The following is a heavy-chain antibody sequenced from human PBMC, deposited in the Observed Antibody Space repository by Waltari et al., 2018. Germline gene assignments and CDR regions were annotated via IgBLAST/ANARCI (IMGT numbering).Heavy chain of an antibody. CDR1: GFIFNNYT. D-gene: IGHD3-9*01. J-gene: IGHJ4*02. Sequence: LVESGGGLVKPGGSLRLSCSVSGFIFNNYTMIWVRQAPGQGLGGVWSFSGRSSYIFYGDSVKGRFLISRDNSQNSLYLQMNSLKTEDTAVYYCTRVLRYFDWSTKDYWGQGTLVTVSS. CDR2: FSGRSSYI. V-gene: IGHV3-21*03. CDR3: TRVLRYFDWSTKDY.